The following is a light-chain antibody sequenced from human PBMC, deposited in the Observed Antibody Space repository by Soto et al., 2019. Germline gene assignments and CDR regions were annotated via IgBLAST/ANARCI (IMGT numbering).Light chain of an antibody. CDR3: QQLNSYPPLT. CDR1: QGISSY. CDR2: AAS. J-gene: IGKJ4*01. Sequence: IQLTQSPSSLSASVGDRFTITCRASQGISSYLAWYQQKPGKAPKLLIYAASTLQIGVPSRFSGSGSGTDFTLTISSLQPEDFATYYCQQLNSYPPLTFGGGTKVEIK. V-gene: IGKV1-9*01.